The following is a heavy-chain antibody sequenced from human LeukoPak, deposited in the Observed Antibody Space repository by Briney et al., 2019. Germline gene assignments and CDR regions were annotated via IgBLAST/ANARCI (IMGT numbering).Heavy chain of an antibody. V-gene: IGHV3-33*01. J-gene: IGHJ4*02. CDR3: ARDRYCSGGSCYGDY. CDR2: IWYDGSNK. Sequence: GRSLRLSCAASGFTFSSYGMHWVRQAPGKGLEWVAVIWYDGSNKYYADSVKGRFTISRDNAKNTLYLQMNSLRAEDTAVYYCARDRYCSGGSCYGDYWGQGILVTVSS. D-gene: IGHD2-15*01. CDR1: GFTFSSYG.